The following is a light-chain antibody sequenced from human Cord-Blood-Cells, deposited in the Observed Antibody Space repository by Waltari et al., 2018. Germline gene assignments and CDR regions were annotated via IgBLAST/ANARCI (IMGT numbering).Light chain of an antibody. J-gene: IGKJ2*01. Sequence: IQMTQSPSSLSASVGDRVTITCRASQSVSSYLIWYQQKEAKAPKLLIYAASSLQSGVPSRFSGSGSATDFTIPISSLQPEDFATYYCQQSYSTPRTFGQGTKLEIK. CDR2: AAS. CDR1: QSVSSY. V-gene: IGKV1-39*01. CDR3: QQSYSTPRT.